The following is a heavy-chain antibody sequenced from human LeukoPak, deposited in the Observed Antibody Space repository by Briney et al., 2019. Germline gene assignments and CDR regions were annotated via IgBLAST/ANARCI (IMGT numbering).Heavy chain of an antibody. D-gene: IGHD1-26*01. J-gene: IGHJ4*02. CDR3: ARGRPVGVHAGFDY. CDR2: INPSGGST. CDR1: GYTFTSYV. V-gene: IGHV1-46*03. Sequence: ASVKVSCKASGYTFTSYVLHWVRQAPGQGLEWLAAINPSGGSTTYAQQFQGRVTMTRDTSTSTVYMELSGLRSEDTAVYYCARGRPVGVHAGFDYWGQGTLVTVSS.